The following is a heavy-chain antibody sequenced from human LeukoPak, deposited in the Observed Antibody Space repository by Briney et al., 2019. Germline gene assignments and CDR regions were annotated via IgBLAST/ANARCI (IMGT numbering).Heavy chain of an antibody. J-gene: IGHJ6*03. Sequence: SETLSLTCADYGGSLSGYYWRWIRQPPGKGLEWIGEINHSGSTNYNPSLKSRVTISVDTSKNQFSLKLSSVTAADTAVYYCARGYRSSWYQTLDYYYYYYMDVWGKGTTVTVSS. D-gene: IGHD6-13*01. CDR3: ARGYRSSWYQTLDYYYYYYMDV. CDR2: INHSGST. CDR1: GGSLSGYY. V-gene: IGHV4-34*01.